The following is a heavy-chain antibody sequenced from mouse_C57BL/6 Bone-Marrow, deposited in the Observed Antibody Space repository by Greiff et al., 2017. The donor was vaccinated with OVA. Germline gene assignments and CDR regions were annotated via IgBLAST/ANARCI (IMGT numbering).Heavy chain of an antibody. CDR2: ISYDGSN. V-gene: IGHV3-6*01. Sequence: EVQLQQSGPGLVKPSQSLSLTCSVTGYSITSGYYWNWIRQFPGNKLEWMGYISYDGSNNYNPSLKNRISITRDTSKNQFFLKLNSVTTEDTATYYCARRVTTVVSPLFDYWGQGTTLTVSS. D-gene: IGHD1-1*01. CDR1: GYSITSGYY. CDR3: ARRVTTVVSPLFDY. J-gene: IGHJ2*01.